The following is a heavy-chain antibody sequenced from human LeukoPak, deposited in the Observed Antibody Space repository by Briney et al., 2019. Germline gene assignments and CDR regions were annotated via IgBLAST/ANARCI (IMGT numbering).Heavy chain of an antibody. CDR3: ATGGYQLLADAFDI. CDR2: IYYSGST. CDR1: GGSISSFY. Sequence: PSETLSLTCTVSGGSISSFYWSWIRQPPGKGLEWIGYIYYSGSTNYNPSLQSRVTISVGTSKNQFSLKLSSVTAADTAVYYCATGGYQLLADAFDIWGQGTMVTVSS. V-gene: IGHV4-59*01. J-gene: IGHJ3*02. D-gene: IGHD2-2*01.